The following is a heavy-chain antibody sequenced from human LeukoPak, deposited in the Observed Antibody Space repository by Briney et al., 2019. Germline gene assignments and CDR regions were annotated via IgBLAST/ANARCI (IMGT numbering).Heavy chain of an antibody. J-gene: IGHJ6*02. CDR2: ISYDGSNK. D-gene: IGHD2-15*01. Sequence: PGGSLRLSCAASGFTFSSYAMHWVRQAPGKGLEWVAVISYDGSNKYYADSVKGRFTISRDNSKNTLYLQMNSLRAEDTAVYYCARGREADTYYYYGMDVWGQGTTVTVSS. V-gene: IGHV3-30-3*01. CDR1: GFTFSSYA. CDR3: ARGREADTYYYYGMDV.